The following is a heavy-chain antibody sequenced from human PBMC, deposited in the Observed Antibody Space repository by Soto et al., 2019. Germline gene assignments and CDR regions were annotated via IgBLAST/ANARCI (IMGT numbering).Heavy chain of an antibody. V-gene: IGHV4-39*01. CDR1: GDSISSSSYY. D-gene: IGHD3-10*01. Sequence: PSETLSLTCTVSGDSISSSSYYWGWIRQPPGKGMDWIGSIYYSGSTYYNPSLKSRVTISVDTSKNQFSLKLSSVTAADTVVYYCARRISLWFGAYDAFDIWGQGTMVTVSS. CDR3: ARRISLWFGAYDAFDI. CDR2: IYYSGST. J-gene: IGHJ3*02.